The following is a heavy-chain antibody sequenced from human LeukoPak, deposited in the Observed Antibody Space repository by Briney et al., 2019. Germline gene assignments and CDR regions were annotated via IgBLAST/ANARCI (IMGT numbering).Heavy chain of an antibody. CDR1: GVSISSGGYS. CDR2: IYHSGST. J-gene: IGHJ4*02. D-gene: IGHD6-13*01. V-gene: IGHV4-30-2*01. Sequence: SQTLSLTCAVSGVSISSGGYSWSWIRQPPGKGLEWIGYIYHSGSTYYNPSLKSRVTISVDRSKNQFSLKLSSVTAADTAVYYCARGPPAAGFDYWGQGTLVTVSS. CDR3: ARGPPAAGFDY.